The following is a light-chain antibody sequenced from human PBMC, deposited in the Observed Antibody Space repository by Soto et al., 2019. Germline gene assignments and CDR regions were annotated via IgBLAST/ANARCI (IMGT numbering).Light chain of an antibody. V-gene: IGKV3-15*01. CDR1: ESVSSN. J-gene: IGKJ4*01. CDR3: QQYERWPPLT. CDR2: GAS. Sequence: EIIVTQTQATLSVSPGERATLSCRASESVSSNLAWYQQKPGQPPRLLIYGASTRATGIPARFSGSGSGTEFTLTINDLQSEDFAVYYCQQYERWPPLTFGGRTKVDI.